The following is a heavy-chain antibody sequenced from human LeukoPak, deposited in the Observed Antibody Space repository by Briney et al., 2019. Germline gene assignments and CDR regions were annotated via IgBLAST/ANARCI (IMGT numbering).Heavy chain of an antibody. CDR2: ISGSGGST. J-gene: IGHJ4*02. CDR1: GLTFSSYA. D-gene: IGHD6-19*01. Sequence: GGSLRLSCAASGLTFSSYAMSWVRQAPGKGLEWVSAISGSGGSTYYADSVKGRFTISRDNSKNTLYLQMNSLRAEDTAVYYCARDSSGCPFDYWGQGTLVTVSS. CDR3: ARDSSGCPFDY. V-gene: IGHV3-23*01.